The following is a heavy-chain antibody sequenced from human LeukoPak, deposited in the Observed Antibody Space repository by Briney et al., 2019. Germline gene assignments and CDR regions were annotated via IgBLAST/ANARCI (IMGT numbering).Heavy chain of an antibody. V-gene: IGHV4-34*01. J-gene: IGHJ6*02. Sequence: PSETLSLTCAVYGGSFSGYYWNWIRQPPGKGLEWIGEINHSGSTTYNRSLKSRVTISLDTSKNQFSLKLSFVTAADTAVYYCARTLDSRRYIVRRPYSMDVWGQGTTVTVSS. D-gene: IGHD3-22*01. CDR3: ARTLDSRRYIVRRPYSMDV. CDR2: INHSGST. CDR1: GGSFSGYY.